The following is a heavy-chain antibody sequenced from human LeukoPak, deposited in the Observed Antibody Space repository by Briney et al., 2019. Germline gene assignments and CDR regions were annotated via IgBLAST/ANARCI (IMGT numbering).Heavy chain of an antibody. D-gene: IGHD3-22*01. J-gene: IGHJ4*02. CDR3: AKEGSNSGSGDHFDY. CDR1: GFTFSSYW. CDR2: ISGSGGTT. V-gene: IGHV3-23*01. Sequence: GGSLRLSCAVSGFTFSSYWMHWVRQAPGKGLEWVSTISGSGGTTYYADSVKGRFTISRDNSKNTVFLQMSSLRAEDTAVYSCAKEGSNSGSGDHFDYWGQGTLVTVSS.